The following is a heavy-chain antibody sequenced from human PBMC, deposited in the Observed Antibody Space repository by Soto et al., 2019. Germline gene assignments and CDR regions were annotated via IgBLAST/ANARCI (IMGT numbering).Heavy chain of an antibody. J-gene: IGHJ5*02. CDR1: GASIRSYY. CDR2: IYYSGST. Sequence: WATLSLNCPVSGASIRSYYWIWIRQPPGKGLEWIGYIYYSGSTNYNPSLKSRVTISVDTSKNQFSLKLSSVTAADTAVYYCARGYYDILTGPFDPWCQGTLVTVS. V-gene: IGHV4-59*01. D-gene: IGHD3-9*01. CDR3: ARGYYDILTGPFDP.